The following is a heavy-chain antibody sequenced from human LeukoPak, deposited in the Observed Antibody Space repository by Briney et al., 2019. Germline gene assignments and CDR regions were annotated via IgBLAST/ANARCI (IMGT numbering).Heavy chain of an antibody. D-gene: IGHD3-10*01. CDR2: IRYEGSNK. V-gene: IGHV3-30*02. CDR1: GFTFSSYG. CDR3: AREAGSGYGSSFDY. Sequence: GGSLRLSCAASGFTFSSYGMHWVRQAPGKGLEWVAFIRYEGSNKYYADSVKGRFTISRDNSKNTLYLQMNSLRAEDTAVYYCAREAGSGYGSSFDYWGQGTLVTVSS. J-gene: IGHJ4*02.